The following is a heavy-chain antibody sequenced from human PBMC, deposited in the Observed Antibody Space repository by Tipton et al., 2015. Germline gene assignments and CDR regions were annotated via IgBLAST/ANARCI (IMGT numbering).Heavy chain of an antibody. D-gene: IGHD3-10*01. J-gene: IGHJ4*02. Sequence: TLSLTCAVSGYSISSGYYWGWIRQPPGKGLEWIGSIYHRGATNYNPSLKSRVTISLDTSKNQFSLKLTSVTAADTAVYYCACQDYDGVTLDEQTADSWGQGALVSVSS. CDR1: GYSISSGYY. V-gene: IGHV4-38-2*01. CDR3: ACQDYDGVTLDEQTADS. CDR2: IYHRGAT.